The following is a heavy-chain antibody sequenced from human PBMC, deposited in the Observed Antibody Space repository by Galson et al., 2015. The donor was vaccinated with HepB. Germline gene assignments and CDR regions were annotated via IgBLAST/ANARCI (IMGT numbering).Heavy chain of an antibody. J-gene: IGHJ6*03. CDR3: ARDAGSIVAGATWVYYYYVDV. Sequence: SLRLSCAASGFSLSSYSMNWVRQAPGQGLEWVAYISSSSGAIYYTDSVKGRFTISRDNAKNSLYLQMNSLRDEDTAVYYCARDAGSIVAGATWVYYYYVDVWGKGTAVIVSS. CDR2: ISSSSGAI. V-gene: IGHV3-48*02. D-gene: IGHD1-26*01. CDR1: GFSLSSYS.